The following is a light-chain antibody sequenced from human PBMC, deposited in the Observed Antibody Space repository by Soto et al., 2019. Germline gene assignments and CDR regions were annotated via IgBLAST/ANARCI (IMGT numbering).Light chain of an antibody. CDR2: GAS. Sequence: EIVMTQSPATLSVSPGERVTLSCRASQSVNSNLAWYQQNPGQAPRLLIYGASTRATGIPARFSGSGSGTEFTLTISSLQSEDFGVYYCQQSNDLPLSFGGGTKVEIK. CDR1: QSVNSN. CDR3: QQSNDLPLS. V-gene: IGKV3-15*01. J-gene: IGKJ4*01.